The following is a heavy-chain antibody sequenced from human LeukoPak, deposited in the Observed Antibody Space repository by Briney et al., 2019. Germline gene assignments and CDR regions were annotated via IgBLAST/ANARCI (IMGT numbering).Heavy chain of an antibody. CDR2: ISSSGSTI. J-gene: IGHJ4*02. D-gene: IGHD3-22*01. Sequence: GGSLRLSCAASGFTFSSYEMNWVRQAPGKGLEWVSYISSSGSTIYYADSVKGRFTISRGNAKNSLYLQMNSLRAEDTAVYYCARRPYYYDSLDYWGQGTLVTVSS. V-gene: IGHV3-48*03. CDR1: GFTFSSYE. CDR3: ARRPYYYDSLDY.